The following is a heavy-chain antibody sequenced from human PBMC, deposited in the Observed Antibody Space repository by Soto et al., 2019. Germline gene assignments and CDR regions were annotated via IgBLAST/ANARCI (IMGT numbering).Heavy chain of an antibody. J-gene: IGHJ4*02. CDR3: ARDLSYSSGWYNGLDY. CDR2: ISSSSSSTI. CDR1: GFTFSSYS. D-gene: IGHD6-19*01. Sequence: GGSLRLSCAASGFTFSSYSMNWVRQAPGKGLEWVSYISSSSSSTIYYADSVKGRFTISRDNAKNSLYLQMNSLRDEDTAVYYCARDLSYSSGWYNGLDYWGQGTLVTSPQ. V-gene: IGHV3-48*02.